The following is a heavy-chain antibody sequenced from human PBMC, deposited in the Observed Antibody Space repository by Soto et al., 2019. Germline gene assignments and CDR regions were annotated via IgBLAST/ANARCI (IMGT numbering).Heavy chain of an antibody. D-gene: IGHD2-15*01. Sequence: ASVKVSCKASGGTFSSYAISWVRQAPGQGLEWMGGITPIFGTANYAQKFQGRVTITADKSTSTAYMELSSLRSEDTAVYYCARGCSGGSCRGDYYYYYGMDVWGQGTTVTVSS. CDR3: ARGCSGGSCRGDYYYYYGMDV. CDR2: ITPIFGTA. J-gene: IGHJ6*02. V-gene: IGHV1-69*06. CDR1: GGTFSSYA.